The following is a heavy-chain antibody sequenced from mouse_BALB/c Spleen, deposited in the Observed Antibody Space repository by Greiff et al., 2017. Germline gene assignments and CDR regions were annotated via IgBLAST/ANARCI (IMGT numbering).Heavy chain of an antibody. D-gene: IGHD2-1*01. CDR1: GFNIKDTY. CDR2: IDPANGNT. CDR3: ASGNYPYYAMDY. J-gene: IGHJ4*01. V-gene: IGHV14-3*02. Sequence: VQLQQSGAELVKPGASVKLSCTASGFNIKDTYMHWVKQRPEQGLEWIGRIDPANGNTKYDPKFQGKATITAATSSNTAYLQLSSLTSEDTAVYYCASGNYPYYAMDYWGQGTSVTVSS.